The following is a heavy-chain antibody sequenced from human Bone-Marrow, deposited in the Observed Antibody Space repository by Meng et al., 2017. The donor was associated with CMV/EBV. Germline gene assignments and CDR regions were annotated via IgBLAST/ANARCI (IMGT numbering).Heavy chain of an antibody. J-gene: IGHJ4*02. Sequence: RGCLRRSYAAAGFTFRNAWMSSVRQAPGKGLEWVGRIKSKTDGGTTDYAAPVKGRFTISRDDSKNTLYLQMNSLKTEDTAVYYCTTDRMRGWLEYYLAYWGQGTLVTVSS. D-gene: IGHD3-22*01. CDR1: GFTFRNAW. CDR2: IKSKTDGGTT. CDR3: TTDRMRGWLEYYLAY. V-gene: IGHV3-15*01.